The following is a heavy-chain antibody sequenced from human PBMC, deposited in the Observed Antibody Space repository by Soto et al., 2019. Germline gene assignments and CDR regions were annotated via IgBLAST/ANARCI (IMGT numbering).Heavy chain of an antibody. CDR3: AREGPYYYDSSGSV. V-gene: IGHV1-69*06. D-gene: IGHD3-22*01. J-gene: IGHJ4*02. CDR2: VIPIFGTA. Sequence: SVKVSWKASGGTFSSYASSWVRQAPGQGLEWMGGVIPIFGTANYAQKFQGRVTITADKATSTAYIELRSLRSDDPAVYYCAREGPYYYDSSGSVWGQGTLVTVSS. CDR1: GGTFSSYA.